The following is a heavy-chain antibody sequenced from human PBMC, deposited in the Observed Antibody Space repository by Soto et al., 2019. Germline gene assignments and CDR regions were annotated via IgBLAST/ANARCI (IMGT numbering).Heavy chain of an antibody. V-gene: IGHV1-2*02. D-gene: IGHD3-22*01. Sequence: ASVKVSCKASGYTFTDHYIHWLRQAPGQSLEWMGWINPNCGGTNYAQKFQGRVTMTRDTSISTAYMELSRLRSDDTAVYYCASPEDSSGYFALGYWGQGTLVTVSS. J-gene: IGHJ4*02. CDR2: INPNCGGT. CDR3: ASPEDSSGYFALGY. CDR1: GYTFTDHY.